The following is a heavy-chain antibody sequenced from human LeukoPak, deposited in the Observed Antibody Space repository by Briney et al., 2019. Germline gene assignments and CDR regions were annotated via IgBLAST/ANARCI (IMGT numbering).Heavy chain of an antibody. CDR3: VRDPNYYDSSGPPDY. CDR2: ISAYNGNT. V-gene: IGHV1-18*01. CDR1: GYTFTSYG. Sequence: ASVKVSCKASGYTFTSYGISWVRQAPGQGLEWMGWISAYNGNTNYAQKLQGRVTMTTDTSTSTAYMELRSLRSDDTAVYYCVRDPNYYDSSGPPDYWGQGTLVTVSS. D-gene: IGHD3-22*01. J-gene: IGHJ4*02.